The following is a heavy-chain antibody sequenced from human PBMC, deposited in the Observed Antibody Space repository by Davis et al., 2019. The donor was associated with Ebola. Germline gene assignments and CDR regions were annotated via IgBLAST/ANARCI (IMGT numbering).Heavy chain of an antibody. J-gene: IGHJ6*02. CDR1: GASISNYY. Sequence: MPSETLSLTCTVSGASISNYYWTWIRQPPGKGLEWIGNIYYTGGTHSSPSLKSRVTFFIDTSKDEFSLKLTSVTAADTAVYCCARDHGGGRMDVWGQGTTVTVSS. CDR2: IYYTGGT. D-gene: IGHD3-16*01. V-gene: IGHV4-59*01. CDR3: ARDHGGGRMDV.